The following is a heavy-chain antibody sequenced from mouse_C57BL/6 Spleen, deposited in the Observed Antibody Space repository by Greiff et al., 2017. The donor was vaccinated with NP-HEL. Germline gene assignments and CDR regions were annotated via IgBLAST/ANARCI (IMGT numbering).Heavy chain of an antibody. V-gene: IGHV1-22*01. D-gene: IGHD2-2*01. CDR3: SYGYDWFAY. CDR1: GYTFTDYN. J-gene: IGHJ3*01. Sequence: EVKLQESGPELVKPGASVKMSCKASGYTFTDYNMHWVKQSHGKSLEWIGYINPNNGGTSYNQKFKGKATLTVNKSSSTAYMELRSLTSEDSAVYYCSYGYDWFAYWGQGTLVTVSA. CDR2: INPNNGGT.